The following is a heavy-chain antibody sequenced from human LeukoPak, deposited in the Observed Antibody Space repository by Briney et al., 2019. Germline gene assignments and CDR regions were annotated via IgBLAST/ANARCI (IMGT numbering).Heavy chain of an antibody. D-gene: IGHD3-3*01. CDR2: INHSGST. CDR1: GGSFSGYY. CDR3: ARHQRVSYYDFSSGYYTPYYYYGMDV. Sequence: PSETLSLTCAVYGGSFSGYYWSWIRQPPGKGLEWIGEINHSGSTNYNPSLKSRVTISVDTSKNQFSLKLSSVTAADTAVYYCARHQRVSYYDFSSGYYTPYYYYGMDVWGQGTTVTVSS. V-gene: IGHV4-34*01. J-gene: IGHJ6*02.